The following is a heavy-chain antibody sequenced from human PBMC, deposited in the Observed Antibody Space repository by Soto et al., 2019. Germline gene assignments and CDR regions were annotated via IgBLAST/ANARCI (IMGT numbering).Heavy chain of an antibody. Sequence: PGGSLRLSCAASGFTFSSYAMHWVRQAPGKGLEWVAVISYDGSNKYYADSVKGRFTISRDNSKNTLYLQMNSLRAEDTAVYYCARDSPQQSYYDFWSGHVTEFDYWGQGTLVTVSS. D-gene: IGHD3-3*01. CDR2: ISYDGSNK. V-gene: IGHV3-30-3*01. CDR1: GFTFSSYA. CDR3: ARDSPQQSYYDFWSGHVTEFDY. J-gene: IGHJ4*02.